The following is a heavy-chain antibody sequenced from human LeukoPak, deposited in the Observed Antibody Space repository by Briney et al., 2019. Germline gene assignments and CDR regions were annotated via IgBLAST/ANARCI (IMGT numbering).Heavy chain of an antibody. D-gene: IGHD3-22*01. CDR3: ARGYYYDSSGYPGDY. J-gene: IGHJ4*02. Sequence: GGSLRLSCAASGFTFSSSSMNWVHQAPGKGLEWVSYISSSGSTIYYADSVKGRFTISRDNAKNSLYLQMNSLRAEDTALYYCARGYYYDSSGYPGDYWGQGTLVTVSS. CDR2: ISSSGSTI. V-gene: IGHV3-48*04. CDR1: GFTFSSSS.